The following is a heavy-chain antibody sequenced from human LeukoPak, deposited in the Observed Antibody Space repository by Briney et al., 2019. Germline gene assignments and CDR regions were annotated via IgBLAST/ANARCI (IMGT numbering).Heavy chain of an antibody. CDR3: ARLLGYCSSTSCYLLYNWFGP. V-gene: IGHV5-51*01. J-gene: IGHJ5*02. D-gene: IGHD2-2*01. Sequence: GESLKISCKGSGYSFTSYWIGWVRQMPGKGLEWMGIIYPGDSDTRYSPSFQGQVTNSADKSISTAYLQWISLKASDTAMYYCARLLGYCSSTSCYLLYNWFGPWGQGTLVTVSS. CDR2: IYPGDSDT. CDR1: GYSFTSYW.